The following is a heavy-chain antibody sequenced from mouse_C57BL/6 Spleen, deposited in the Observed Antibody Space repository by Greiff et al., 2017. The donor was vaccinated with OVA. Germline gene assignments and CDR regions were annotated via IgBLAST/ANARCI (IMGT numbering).Heavy chain of an antibody. V-gene: IGHV5-16*01. CDR1: GFTFSDYY. J-gene: IGHJ2*01. CDR2: INYDGSST. D-gene: IGHD1-1*01. Sequence: EVKVVESEGGLVQPGSSMKLSCTASGFTFSDYYMAWVRQVPEKGLEWVANINYDGSSTYYLDSLKSRFIISRDNAKNILYLQMSSLKSEDTATYYCARDGYYGSKSLFDYWGQGTTLTVSS. CDR3: ARDGYYGSKSLFDY.